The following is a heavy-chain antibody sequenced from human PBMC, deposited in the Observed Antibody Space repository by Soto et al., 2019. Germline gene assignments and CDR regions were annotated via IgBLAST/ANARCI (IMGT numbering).Heavy chain of an antibody. CDR1: GGSISSYY. Sequence: NPSETLSLTCTVSGGSISSYYWSWIRQPPGKGLEWIGYIYYSGSTNYNPSLKSRVTISVDTSKNQFSLKLSSVTAADTAVYYCARVVRGVTTYYYYYGMDVWGQGTTVTVSS. CDR3: ARVVRGVTTYYYYYGMDV. V-gene: IGHV4-59*01. CDR2: IYYSGST. J-gene: IGHJ6*02. D-gene: IGHD4-17*01.